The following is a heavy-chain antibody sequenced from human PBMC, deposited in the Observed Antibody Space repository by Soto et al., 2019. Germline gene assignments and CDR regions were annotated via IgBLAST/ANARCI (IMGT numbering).Heavy chain of an antibody. D-gene: IGHD6-6*01. J-gene: IGHJ3*02. CDR2: IGTAGDP. V-gene: IGHV3-13*05. CDR1: GFTFSSYA. Sequence: EVQLLESGGGLVQPGGSLRLSCAASGFTFSSYAMSWVRQAPGKGLEWVSAIGTAGDPYYPGSVKGRFTISRENAKNSLYLQMNSLRAGDTAVYYCARSSSSSGIDDDAFDIWGQGTMVTVSS. CDR3: ARSSSSSGIDDDAFDI.